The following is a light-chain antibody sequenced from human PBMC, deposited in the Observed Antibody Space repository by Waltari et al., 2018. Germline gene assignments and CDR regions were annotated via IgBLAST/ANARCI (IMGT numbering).Light chain of an antibody. V-gene: IGLV8-61*01. J-gene: IGLJ3*02. CDR3: ALFMGSGIWV. CDR1: SGSLSTTSY. Sequence: QTVVTQEPSLSVSPGGTVTLTCALSSGSLSTTSYATWYQQTPGQAPRPLVVQATARSSGVPVRFPGSILGNTAALTITGAEEDDESDYCCALFMGSGIWVFGGGTRLTVL. CDR2: AT.